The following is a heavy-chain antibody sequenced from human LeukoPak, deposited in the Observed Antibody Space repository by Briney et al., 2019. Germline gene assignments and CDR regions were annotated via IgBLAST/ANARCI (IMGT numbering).Heavy chain of an antibody. CDR1: GGTFSSYA. CDR2: IIPIFGTA. J-gene: IGHJ3*02. CDR3: ARHPSPNDAFDI. V-gene: IGHV1-69*13. Sequence: ASAKVSCKASGGTFSSYAISWVRQAPGQGLEWMGGIIPIFGTANYAQKFQGRVTITADESTSTAYMELSSLRSEDTAVYYCARHPSPNDAFDIWGQGTMVTVSS.